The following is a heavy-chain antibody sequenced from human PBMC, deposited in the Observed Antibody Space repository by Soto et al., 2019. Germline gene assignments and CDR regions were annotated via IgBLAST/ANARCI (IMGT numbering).Heavy chain of an antibody. CDR3: YCGWNWFDN. D-gene: IGHD2-21*01. CDR2: SYYTGVA. CDR1: GGSIISRTSY. J-gene: IGHJ5*01. V-gene: IGHV4-39*01. Sequence: SETLSLTCTVSGGSIISRTSYWGWIRQSPEKGLEWIGNSYYTGVAEYNPSLKSRVTVSVDTSKNEFSLRLTSVTAADTAVYYCYCGWNWFDNWGHGTLVTSPQ.